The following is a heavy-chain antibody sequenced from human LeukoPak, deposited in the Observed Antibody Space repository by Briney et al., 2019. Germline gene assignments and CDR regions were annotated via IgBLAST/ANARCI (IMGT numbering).Heavy chain of an antibody. CDR1: GGSISSYY. J-gene: IGHJ4*02. CDR2: IYYSGST. CDR3: AREPCGVDCYSGYFDY. V-gene: IGHV4-59*01. Sequence: SETLSLTCTVSGGSISSYYWSWIRQPPRKGLEWIGYIYYSGSTNYNPSLKSRVTISVDTSKNQFSLKLSSVTAADTAVYYCAREPCGVDCYSGYFDYWGQGTLVTVSS. D-gene: IGHD2-21*02.